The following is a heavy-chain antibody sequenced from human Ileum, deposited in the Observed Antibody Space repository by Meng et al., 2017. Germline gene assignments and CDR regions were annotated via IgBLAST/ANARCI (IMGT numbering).Heavy chain of an antibody. V-gene: IGHV7-4-1*02. CDR2: IHTDTGNP. Sequence: QVRLVQSGAEVKKPGASLKVPCKASGYTFKNYAVTWVRQAPGQGLEWMGWIHTDTGNPTYDQGFTGRFVFSLDTSVNTAYLQISGLKAEDTAVYYCARPGGYCSDLDCYPAEWGQGTLVTVSS. D-gene: IGHD2-15*01. CDR1: GYTFKNYA. J-gene: IGHJ4*02. CDR3: ARPGGYCSDLDCYPAE.